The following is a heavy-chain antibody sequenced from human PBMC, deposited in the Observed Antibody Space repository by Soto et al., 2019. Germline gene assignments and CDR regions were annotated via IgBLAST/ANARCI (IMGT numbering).Heavy chain of an antibody. CDR1: GGSMSSYY. V-gene: IGHV4-59*01. CDR3: ARADPDASVGY. Sequence: SETLSLTCTVSGGSMSSYYWTWLRQSPGRGLEWIGYTSYSGSTYYNPSLKSRVTISADTSKNQFSLRMNSMIAADTAVYYCARADPDASVGYWGQGTLVTAPQ. D-gene: IGHD2-15*01. J-gene: IGHJ4*02. CDR2: TSYSGST.